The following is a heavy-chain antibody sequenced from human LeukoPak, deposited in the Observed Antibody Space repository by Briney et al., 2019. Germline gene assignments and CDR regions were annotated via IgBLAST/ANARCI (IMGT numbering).Heavy chain of an antibody. J-gene: IGHJ1*01. CDR3: TRGRGPNTGLDFQH. V-gene: IGHV3-21*01. CDR1: GFTFSNFA. Sequence: GGSLRLSCAASGFTFSNFAMNWVRQAPGKGLEWLSSISSSSTYMFYADSVQGRFTLFRDNAKNSLYLQMNSLRAEDTAIYYCTRGRGPNTGLDFQHRGQGTLVTVSS. CDR2: ISSSSTYM. D-gene: IGHD1-1*01.